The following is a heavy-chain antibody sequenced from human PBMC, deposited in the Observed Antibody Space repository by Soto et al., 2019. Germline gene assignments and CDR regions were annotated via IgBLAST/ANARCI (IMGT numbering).Heavy chain of an antibody. V-gene: IGHV5-51*01. CDR1: GYSFTSYW. Sequence: PGESLKISCKGSGYSFTSYWIGWVRQMPGKGLEWMGIIYPGDSDTRYSPSFQGQVTISADKSISTAYLQWSSLKASDTAMYYFAGLPGGYYDSSCYSTFDYWGQGTLVTVSS. J-gene: IGHJ4*02. CDR2: IYPGDSDT. D-gene: IGHD3-22*01. CDR3: AGLPGGYYDSSCYSTFDY.